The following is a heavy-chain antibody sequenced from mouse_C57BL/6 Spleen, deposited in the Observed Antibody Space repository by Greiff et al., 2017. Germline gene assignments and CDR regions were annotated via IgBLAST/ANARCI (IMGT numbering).Heavy chain of an antibody. V-gene: IGHV1-64*01. Sequence: VQLQQPGAELVKPGASVKLSCKASGYTFTRYWMHWVKQRPGQGLEWIGMIHPNSGSTNYNEKFKGKATLTVDKSSSTAYMQLSSLTSEDSAVYYCASGGAYYFDYWGQGTTLTVSS. CDR3: ASGGAYYFDY. CDR2: IHPNSGST. J-gene: IGHJ2*01. CDR1: GYTFTRYW.